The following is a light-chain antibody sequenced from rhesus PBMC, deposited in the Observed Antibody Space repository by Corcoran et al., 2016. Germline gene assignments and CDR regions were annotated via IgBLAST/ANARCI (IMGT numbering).Light chain of an antibody. Sequence: DIQMTQSPSSLSASVGDRVTVTCRASQGINKELSWYQQKPGKAPTLRIYAASSLQTGVSSRCRGSGFGTVYTLTISSLQPEDVATYSCLQDYTTPYSFGQGTKVEIK. CDR3: LQDYTTPYS. J-gene: IGKJ2*01. CDR1: QGINKE. CDR2: AAS. V-gene: IGKV1-94*01.